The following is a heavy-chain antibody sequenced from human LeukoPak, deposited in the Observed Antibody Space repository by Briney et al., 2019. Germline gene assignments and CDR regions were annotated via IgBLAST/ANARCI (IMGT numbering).Heavy chain of an antibody. CDR1: GGSFSGYY. V-gene: IGHV4-34*01. J-gene: IGHJ3*02. D-gene: IGHD3-3*01. Sequence: SETLSLTCAVYGGSFSGYYWSWIRQPPGKGLEWIGEIDHSGSTNYNPSLKSRVTISVDTSKNQFSLKLSSVTAADTAVYYCARGPTSLITIFGVVSNRRDAFDIWGQGTMVTVSS. CDR2: IDHSGST. CDR3: ARGPTSLITIFGVVSNRRDAFDI.